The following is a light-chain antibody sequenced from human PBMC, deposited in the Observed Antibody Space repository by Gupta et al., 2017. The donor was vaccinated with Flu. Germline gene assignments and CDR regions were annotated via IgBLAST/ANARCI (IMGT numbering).Light chain of an antibody. Sequence: QTARLTCAGDALTTKYDYWDPQTSGQAPVLVIYEDTNRPSGIPERFSGSSSGTMATLTISGAQVEDEADYYCYAPDSSGNHKGVFGGGTKLTVL. J-gene: IGLJ2*01. CDR3: YAPDSSGNHKGV. CDR1: ALTTKY. CDR2: EDT. V-gene: IGLV3-10*01.